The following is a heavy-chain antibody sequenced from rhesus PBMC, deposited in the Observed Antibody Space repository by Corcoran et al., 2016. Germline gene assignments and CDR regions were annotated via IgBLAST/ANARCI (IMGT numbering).Heavy chain of an antibody. CDR2: LCGSGGST. CDR1: GGSISSSNR. J-gene: IGHJ4*01. CDR3: ARQYSSWSYFDY. D-gene: IGHD6-13*01. Sequence: QVQLQESGPAVVKPSETLSLTCAVSGGSISSSNRWSWVRPAPGKGLEWIGGLCGSGGSTAYNPSLKIRVTISIDTSKNQFSLKLSSVTAADPAVYYCARQYSSWSYFDYWGQGVLVTVSS. V-gene: IGHV4-93*02.